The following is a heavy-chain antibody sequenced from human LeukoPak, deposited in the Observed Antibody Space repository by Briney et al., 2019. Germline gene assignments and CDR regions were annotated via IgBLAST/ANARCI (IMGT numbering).Heavy chain of an antibody. CDR1: GGTFSSYA. D-gene: IGHD2-2*01. CDR3: ARIYCSSTSCYYWASDY. Sequence: GASVKVSCKASGGTFSSYAISWVRQAPGQGLEWMGGIIPIFGTANYAQKFQGRVTITADESTSTAYMELSSLRSEDTAVYYCARIYCSSTSCYYWASDYWGQGTLVTVSS. CDR2: IIPIFGTA. V-gene: IGHV1-69*13. J-gene: IGHJ4*02.